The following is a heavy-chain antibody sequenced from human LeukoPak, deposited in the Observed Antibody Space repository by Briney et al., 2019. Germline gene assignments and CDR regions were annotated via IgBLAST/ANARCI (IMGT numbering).Heavy chain of an antibody. V-gene: IGHV4-59*01. J-gene: IGHJ3*02. CDR2: VFYSGET. Sequence: SETLSLTCTVSGAPITTYYWTWIRQPPGKGLEWIGFVFYSGETNYNPSLKSRVTISVDTSTNQISLKMTSVTAADTAVYYCARVLLTYDAFDIWGQGTLVTVSS. CDR1: GAPITTYY. CDR3: ARVLLTYDAFDI. D-gene: IGHD1-14*01.